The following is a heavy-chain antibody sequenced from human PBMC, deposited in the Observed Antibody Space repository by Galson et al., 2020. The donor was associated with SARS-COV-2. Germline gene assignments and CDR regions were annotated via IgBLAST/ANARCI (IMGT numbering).Heavy chain of an antibody. Sequence: GESLKISCAVSGFTFSRHSMHWVRQAPGKGLEWVAVISHDGATEYYADSVQGRFSVSRNNSKNTLFLQMNSLRPEDTAVYYCARDEAEGGHNWFGPWGQGTLVTVSP. V-gene: IGHV3-30-3*01. D-gene: IGHD1-26*01. CDR1: GFTFSRHS. CDR2: ISHDGATE. CDR3: ARDEAEGGHNWFGP. J-gene: IGHJ5*02.